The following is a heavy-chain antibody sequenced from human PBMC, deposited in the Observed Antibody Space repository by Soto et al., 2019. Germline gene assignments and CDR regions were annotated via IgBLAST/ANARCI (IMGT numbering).Heavy chain of an antibody. Sequence: GASVKVSCKASGYTFTSYAIHWVRQAPGQRLEWMGWINAANGNTKYSEKFQGRVTITRDTSASTAYMELSSLRSEDTAVYYCARGWLPRGWFDPWGQGTLVTVSS. CDR3: ARGWLPRGWFDP. D-gene: IGHD5-12*01. CDR1: GYTFTSYA. CDR2: INAANGNT. V-gene: IGHV1-3*01. J-gene: IGHJ5*02.